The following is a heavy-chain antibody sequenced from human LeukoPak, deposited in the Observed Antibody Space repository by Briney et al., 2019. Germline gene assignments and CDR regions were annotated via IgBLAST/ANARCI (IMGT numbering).Heavy chain of an antibody. CDR2: IKSKTDGGTT. V-gene: IGHV3-15*01. CDR3: LIYYDSSGYHLAY. J-gene: IGHJ4*01. D-gene: IGHD3-22*01. Sequence: GGSLRLSCAASGFTFSNAWMSWVRQAPGKGLDWVGRIKSKTDGGTTDYAAPVKGRFTISRDDSKNTLYLQMNSLKTEDTAVYYCLIYYDSSGYHLAYWGHGTLVTVSS. CDR1: GFTFSNAW.